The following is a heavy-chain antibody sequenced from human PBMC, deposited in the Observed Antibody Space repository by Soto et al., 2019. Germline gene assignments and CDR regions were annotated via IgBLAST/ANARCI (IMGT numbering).Heavy chain of an antibody. Sequence: EVHLLESGEDLVQPGGSLRLSCAASGFTFSEHSMSWVRQAPGKGLEWVSGLSGSGQSTYYADSVKGRFTISSDNAKKTLYLQMNSLRAEDTAVSYCAKSMGNNRDDHYFGSWGQGTLVTVSS. CDR3: AKSMGNNRDDHYFGS. CDR2: LSGSGQST. V-gene: IGHV3-23*01. CDR1: GFTFSEHS. D-gene: IGHD1-20*01. J-gene: IGHJ4*02.